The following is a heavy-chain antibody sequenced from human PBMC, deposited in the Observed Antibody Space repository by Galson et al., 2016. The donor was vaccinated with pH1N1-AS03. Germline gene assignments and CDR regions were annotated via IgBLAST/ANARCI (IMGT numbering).Heavy chain of an antibody. D-gene: IGHD5-24*01. CDR1: GASISSSTYY. V-gene: IGHV4-61*02. CDR3: AREDGSTVISKFDY. CDR2: GYSSGHT. J-gene: IGHJ4*02. Sequence: TLSLTCTVSGASISSSTYYWSWIRQPAGKGLEWIGRGYSSGHTNYNPSLKGRVTISVDTSKNQFSLRLSSVTAADAAFYYCAREDGSTVISKFDYWGQGTLVTVSS.